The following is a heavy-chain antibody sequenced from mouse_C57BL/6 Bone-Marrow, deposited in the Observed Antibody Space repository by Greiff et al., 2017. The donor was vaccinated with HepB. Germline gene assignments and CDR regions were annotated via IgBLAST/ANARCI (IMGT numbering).Heavy chain of an antibody. V-gene: IGHV5-17*01. D-gene: IGHD3-3*01. CDR3: ARKRAGTGYYAMDY. J-gene: IGHJ4*01. Sequence: EVQVVESGGGLVKPGGSLKLSCAASGFTFSDYGMHWVRQAPEKGLEWVAYISSGSSTIYYADTVKGRFTISRDNAKNTLFLQMTSLRSEDTAMYYCARKRAGTGYYAMDYWGQGTSVTVSS. CDR1: GFTFSDYG. CDR2: ISSGSSTI.